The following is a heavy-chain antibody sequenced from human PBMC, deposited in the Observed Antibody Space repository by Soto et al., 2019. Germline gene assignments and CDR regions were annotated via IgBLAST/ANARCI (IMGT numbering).Heavy chain of an antibody. CDR3: ARTYTAYDY. CDR2: INTDGSVT. D-gene: IGHD5-18*01. J-gene: IGHJ4*02. Sequence: GGSLRLSCAGSGFTFSKFWMHWVRQAPGKGLVWVARINTDGSVTSHADSVKGRFTISRDNSKNTLYLQMNSLRAEDTAVYYCARTYTAYDYWGQGTLVTVSS. V-gene: IGHV3-74*01. CDR1: GFTFSKFW.